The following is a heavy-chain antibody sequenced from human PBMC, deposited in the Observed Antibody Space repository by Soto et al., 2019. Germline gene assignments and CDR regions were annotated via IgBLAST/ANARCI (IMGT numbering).Heavy chain of an antibody. D-gene: IGHD2-15*01. CDR2: IYFSGST. Sequence: SETLSLTCTVSGGSISSGSYYWGWIRQPPGKGLEWIASIYFSGSTYYNPSLKSRVTISVDTSKNQFSLKLNSVTAADTAVYYCARHTPAISISDHWGQGTRVT. CDR1: GGSISSGSYY. CDR3: ARHTPAISISDH. V-gene: IGHV4-39*01. J-gene: IGHJ4*02.